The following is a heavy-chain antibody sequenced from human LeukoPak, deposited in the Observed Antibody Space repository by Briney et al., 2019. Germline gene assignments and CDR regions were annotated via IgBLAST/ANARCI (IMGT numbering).Heavy chain of an antibody. CDR1: GFTFRTYS. J-gene: IGHJ4*02. V-gene: IGHV3-21*06. D-gene: IGHD1-26*01. CDR3: ARIIGISGTYPTDY. Sequence: GGSLRLSCAASGFTFRTYSMNWVRQAPGKGLEWVSSISSTSTYIYYADSMKGRFIISRDNARNSLYLEMNSLRAEDTAVYYCARIIGISGTYPTDYWGQGTLVTVSS. CDR2: ISSTSTYI.